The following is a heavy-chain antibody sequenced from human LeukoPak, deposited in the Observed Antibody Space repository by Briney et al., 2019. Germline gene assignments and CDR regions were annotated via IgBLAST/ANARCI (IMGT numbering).Heavy chain of an antibody. CDR3: VRDSRTGVDY. Sequence: GGSLRLSCAASGFTFSDYYMHWVRQGPGEGPVWVSRISNEGSTTFYADSVKGRFTVSRDNAKNTLYLEMNSLRAEDTAVYYCVRDSRTGVDYWGQGTRVTVSS. CDR1: GFTFSDYY. V-gene: IGHV3-74*01. J-gene: IGHJ4*02. CDR2: ISNEGSTT. D-gene: IGHD1-1*01.